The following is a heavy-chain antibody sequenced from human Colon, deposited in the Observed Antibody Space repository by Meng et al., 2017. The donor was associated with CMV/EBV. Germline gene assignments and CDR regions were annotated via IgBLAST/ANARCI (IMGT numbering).Heavy chain of an antibody. CDR1: GYSIIRGYY. CDR3: ARDLVAAAGTRGDFDY. J-gene: IGHJ4*02. D-gene: IGHD6-13*01. Sequence: GSLRLSCTVSGYSIIRGYYWGCIRQPPGKGLEWIGSIYHSGSSYYNPSLKSRVTISVDTSKNQIFLNLSSVTAADTAMYYCARDLVAAAGTRGDFDYWGQGTLVTVSS. V-gene: IGHV4-38-2*02. CDR2: IYHSGSS.